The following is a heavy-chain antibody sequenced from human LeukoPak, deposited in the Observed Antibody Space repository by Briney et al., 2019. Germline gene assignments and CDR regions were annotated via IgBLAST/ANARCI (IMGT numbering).Heavy chain of an antibody. Sequence: GGSLRLSCAASGFTFSSYAMSWVRQAPGKGLEWVSGISNSGGSTYYGDSVKGRFTISRDNSKNTLYLQMNSPRAEDTALYYCAKAYNSGWYYFDYWGQGTLVTVSS. J-gene: IGHJ4*02. V-gene: IGHV3-23*01. CDR3: AKAYNSGWYYFDY. D-gene: IGHD6-19*01. CDR2: ISNSGGST. CDR1: GFTFSSYA.